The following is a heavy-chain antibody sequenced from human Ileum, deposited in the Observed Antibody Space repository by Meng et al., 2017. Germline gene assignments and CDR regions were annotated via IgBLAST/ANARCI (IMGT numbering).Heavy chain of an antibody. CDR3: ARGLGSPVFY. V-gene: IGHV3-20*04. D-gene: IGHD1-26*01. J-gene: IGHJ4*02. CDR1: GFTFDDYG. Sequence: GESLKISCAASGFTFDDYGMSWVRQAPGKGLEWVSGINWNGGSTGYADSVKGRFTISRDNAKNSLYLQMNSLRAEDTALYYCARGLGSPVFYWAQGTLVTVS. CDR2: INWNGGST.